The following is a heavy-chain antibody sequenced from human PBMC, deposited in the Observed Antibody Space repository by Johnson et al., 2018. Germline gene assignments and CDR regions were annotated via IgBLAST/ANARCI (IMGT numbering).Heavy chain of an antibody. CDR2: ISSSGSTI. Sequence: VQLVQSGGGLVQPGGSLRLSCAASGFTFSGYSMNWVRQAPGKGLDWVSYISSSGSTIYYADSVKGRFTISRDNANNSLYLQMNSPRAEDTAVYYCERGGVDGGRYYYYYYGMDVWGQGTTVTVSS. D-gene: IGHD3-16*01. J-gene: IGHJ6*02. CDR1: GFTFSGYS. CDR3: ERGGVDGGRYYYYYYGMDV. V-gene: IGHV3-48*04.